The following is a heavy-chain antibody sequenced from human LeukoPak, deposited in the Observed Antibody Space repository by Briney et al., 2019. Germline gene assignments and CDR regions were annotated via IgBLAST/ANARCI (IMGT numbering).Heavy chain of an antibody. CDR3: ASDWGLSQLEYGHNTNCYMGAFDI. Sequence: ASVKVSCKASGYTFTAYYITWVLQAPGQGLEWMGWINPNSGGTNYAQKFQGRVTMTRDTSISTAYMELSRLRSDDTAVYYCASDWGLSQLEYGHNTNCYMGAFDIWGQGTMVTVSS. CDR2: INPNSGGT. CDR1: GYTFTAYY. D-gene: IGHD2-2*02. V-gene: IGHV1-2*02. J-gene: IGHJ3*02.